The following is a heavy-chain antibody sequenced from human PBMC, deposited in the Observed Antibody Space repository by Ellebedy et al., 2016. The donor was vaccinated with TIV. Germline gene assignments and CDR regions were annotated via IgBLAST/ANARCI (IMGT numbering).Heavy chain of an antibody. V-gene: IGHV1-46*01. CDR1: GYTLSELS. CDR2: INLSDGST. J-gene: IGHJ5*02. CDR3: ARGSVYDSSGYYYGGRSDA. D-gene: IGHD3-22*01. Sequence: AASVKVSCKVSGYTLSELSMHWVRQAPGQGLEWMGRINLSDGSTSYAQKFQARVTITRDTSTSTVYMELSSLSSEDTAVYSCARGSVYDSSGYYYGGRSDAWGQGSLVTVSS.